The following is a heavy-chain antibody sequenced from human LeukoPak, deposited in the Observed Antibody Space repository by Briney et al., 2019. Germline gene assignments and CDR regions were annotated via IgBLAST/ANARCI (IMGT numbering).Heavy chain of an antibody. CDR2: IDSAASTT. CDR3: ARDYVSAAGNFFY. J-gene: IGHJ4*02. V-gene: IGHV3-74*01. CDR1: GFTFSSFW. Sequence: GGSLRLSCAASGFTFSSFWMHWVRQAPGKGLVWVSRIDSAASTTSYADSVKGRFTISRDNAKNTLYLQMNSLRAEDTAVYYCARDYVSAAGNFFYWGQGTLVTASS. D-gene: IGHD6-13*01.